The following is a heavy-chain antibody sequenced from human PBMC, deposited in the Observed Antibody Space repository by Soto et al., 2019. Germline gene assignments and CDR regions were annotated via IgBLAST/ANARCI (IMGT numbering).Heavy chain of an antibody. CDR2: IYYSGST. Sequence: PSETLSLTCTVSGGSISSSSYYWGWIRQPPGKGLECIGSIYYSGSTYDNPSLKSRVTMSVDTSKNQFSLKMSYVTAADTAVYYCARANYYDSSGYLDYWGQGTMGTVSS. D-gene: IGHD3-22*01. V-gene: IGHV4-39*01. J-gene: IGHJ4*02. CDR3: ARANYYDSSGYLDY. CDR1: GGSISSSSYY.